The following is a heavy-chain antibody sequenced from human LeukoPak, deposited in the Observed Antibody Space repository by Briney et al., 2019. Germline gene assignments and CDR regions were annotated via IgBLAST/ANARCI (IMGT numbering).Heavy chain of an antibody. CDR3: SGDGRPCDY. CDR2: IKEDGSEK. CDR1: GFTFDKSW. J-gene: IGHJ4*02. D-gene: IGHD3/OR15-3a*01. Sequence: PGGSLRLSCVASGFTFDKSWMTWVRQAPGKGLEWVANIKEDGSEKYYVDSVKGRFTISRDNAKNTLYLQMNSLTVKDTALYYCSGDGRPCDYWGQGTLVTVSS. V-gene: IGHV3-7*01.